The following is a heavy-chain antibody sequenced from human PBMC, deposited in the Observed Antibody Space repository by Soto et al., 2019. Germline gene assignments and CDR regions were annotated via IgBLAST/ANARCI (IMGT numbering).Heavy chain of an antibody. CDR2: ISGSGGST. J-gene: IGHJ4*02. V-gene: IGHV3-23*01. Sequence: PGGSLRLSCAASGFTFSSYAMSWVRQAPGKGLEWVSAISGSGGSTYYADSVKGRFTISRDNSKNTLYLQMNSLRAEDTAVYYCAKDPRSSGSPYYFDYWGQGTLVTVSS. CDR3: AKDPRSSGSPYYFDY. D-gene: IGHD6-19*01. CDR1: GFTFSSYA.